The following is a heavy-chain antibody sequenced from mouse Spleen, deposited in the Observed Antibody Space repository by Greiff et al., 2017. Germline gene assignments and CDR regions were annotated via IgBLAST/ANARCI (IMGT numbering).Heavy chain of an antibody. CDR1: GYSITSGYY. CDR3: ARRSGDYVFAY. Sequence: EVQLVESGPGLVKPSQSLSLTCSVTGYSITSGYYWNWIRQFPGNKLEWMGYISYDGSNNYNPSLKNRISITRDTSKNQFFLKLNSVTTEDTATYYCARRSGDYVFAYWGQGTLVTVSA. J-gene: IGHJ3*01. V-gene: IGHV3-6*01. D-gene: IGHD2-13*01. CDR2: ISYDGSN.